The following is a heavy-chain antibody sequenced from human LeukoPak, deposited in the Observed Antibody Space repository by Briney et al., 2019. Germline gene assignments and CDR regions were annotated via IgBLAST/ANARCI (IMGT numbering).Heavy chain of an antibody. V-gene: IGHV4-59*01. D-gene: IGHD1-26*01. J-gene: IGHJ6*03. CDR3: ARVPGIVVGEGSVRYYYYMDV. CDR2: NYYSGST. CDR1: GGSISSYY. Sequence: PSETLSLTCTVSGGSISSYYWSWIRQPPGKGLEWIGYNYYSGSTNYNPSLKSRVTISVDTSKNQFSLKLSSVTAADTAVYYCARVPGIVVGEGSVRYYYYMDVWGKGTTVTVSS.